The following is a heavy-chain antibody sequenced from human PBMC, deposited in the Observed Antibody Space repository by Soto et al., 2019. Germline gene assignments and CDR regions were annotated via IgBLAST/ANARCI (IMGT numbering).Heavy chain of an antibody. CDR1: GLTLTSDW. Sequence: GGSLRLSCAASGLTLTSDWMHWVRQVPGKGLVWVSRVNSDGSSTNYADSVKGRFTISRDNAKNMLYLQMNNLRAEDTAVYYCVRAPGTARNAIDTWGQGTMVTVSS. CDR2: VNSDGSST. D-gene: IGHD2-21*02. V-gene: IGHV3-74*01. CDR3: VRAPGTARNAIDT. J-gene: IGHJ3*02.